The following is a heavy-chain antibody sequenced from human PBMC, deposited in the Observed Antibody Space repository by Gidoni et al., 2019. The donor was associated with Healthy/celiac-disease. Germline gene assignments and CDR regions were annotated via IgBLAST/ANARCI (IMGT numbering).Heavy chain of an antibody. Sequence: QVQLQQWGAGLLKPSETLSLTCAVYGGSFSGYYWSWIRQPPGKGLEWIGEINHSGSTNYNPSLKSRVTISVDTSKNQFSLKLSSVTAADTAVYYCARRPYCSGGSCYSPHLSQKHTGSVDYWGQGTLVTVSS. J-gene: IGHJ4*02. CDR3: ARRPYCSGGSCYSPHLSQKHTGSVDY. D-gene: IGHD2-15*01. CDR2: INHSGST. CDR1: GGSFSGYY. V-gene: IGHV4-34*01.